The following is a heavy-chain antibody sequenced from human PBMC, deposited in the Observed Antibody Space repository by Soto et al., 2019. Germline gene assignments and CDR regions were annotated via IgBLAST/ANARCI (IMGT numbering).Heavy chain of an antibody. Sequence: EVQLLESGGGLVQPGGSLRLSCAASGFTFSSYGMSWVRQAPGKGLEWVSSISGSGGNTYYADSVKGRFTISRDSSKNTVSLQMNSLRAEDTAVYYCARPPGGYYRDIWGQGTMVTVSS. CDR3: ARPPGGYYRDI. J-gene: IGHJ3*02. CDR1: GFTFSSYG. V-gene: IGHV3-23*01. D-gene: IGHD1-26*01. CDR2: ISGSGGNT.